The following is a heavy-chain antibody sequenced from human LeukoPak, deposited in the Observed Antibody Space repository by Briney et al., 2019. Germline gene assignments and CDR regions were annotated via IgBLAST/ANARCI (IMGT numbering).Heavy chain of an antibody. CDR1: GFTFSSYA. D-gene: IGHD4-17*01. J-gene: IGHJ4*02. CDR3: AKVPTTVTDDY. V-gene: IGHV3-23*01. Sequence: GGSLRLSCAASGFTFSSYAMSWVRQAPGRGLGWVSAISGSGGSTYYAYSVKGRFTISRDNSKNTLYLQMNSLRAEDTAVYYCAKVPTTVTDDYWGQGTLVTVSS. CDR2: ISGSGGST.